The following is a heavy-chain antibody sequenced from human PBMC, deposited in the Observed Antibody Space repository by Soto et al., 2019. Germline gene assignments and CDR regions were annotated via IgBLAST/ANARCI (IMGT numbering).Heavy chain of an antibody. V-gene: IGHV3-33*01. J-gene: IGHJ4*02. D-gene: IGHD1-20*01. CDR3: ARDDGITLLNF. Sequence: QVQLVESGGGVVQPGRPLRLSCATSGFLFSSHGYHWVRQAPGKGLEWVGAIWHDGSKIYYADSVKGRFTISRDDSKNSVYLQMNSLGAADTAVYHCARDDGITLLNFWGEGTLVTVSS. CDR2: IWHDGSKI. CDR1: GFLFSSHG.